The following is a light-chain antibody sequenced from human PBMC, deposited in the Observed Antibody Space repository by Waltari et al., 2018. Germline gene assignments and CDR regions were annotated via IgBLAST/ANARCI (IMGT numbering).Light chain of an antibody. V-gene: IGLV1-44*01. J-gene: IGLJ2*01. Sequence: QSVLTQAPSASGTPGRRVTIPCSGSRSNIESNTVNWYQQLPGTAPKLLIYSNNQRPSGVPDRFSGSKSGTSASLAISGLQSEDEAEYSCAVWDDSLSGVVFGGGTKLTVL. CDR3: AVWDDSLSGVV. CDR2: SNN. CDR1: RSNIESNT.